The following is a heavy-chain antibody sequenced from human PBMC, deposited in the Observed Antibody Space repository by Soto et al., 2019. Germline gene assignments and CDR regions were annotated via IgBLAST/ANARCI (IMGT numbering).Heavy chain of an antibody. Sequence: PSETLSLTCTVSGGSISSYYWSWIRQPPGKGLEWIGYIYYSGSTNYNPSLKSRVTISVDTSKNQFSLKLSSVTAADTAVYYCARHLGYCSSTSCERPFDYWGQGTLVTVSS. CDR1: GGSISSYY. V-gene: IGHV4-59*08. J-gene: IGHJ4*02. CDR3: ARHLGYCSSTSCERPFDY. CDR2: IYYSGST. D-gene: IGHD2-2*01.